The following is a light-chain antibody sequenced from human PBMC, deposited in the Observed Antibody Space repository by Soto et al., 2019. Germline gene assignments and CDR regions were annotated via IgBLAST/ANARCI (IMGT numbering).Light chain of an antibody. CDR2: GTY. V-gene: IGKV3-20*01. J-gene: IGKJ4*01. CDR1: QSVRSSY. CDR3: QQYGNSIT. Sequence: EIVLTQSPGIVSLSPGARATLSCRASQSVRSSYLAWYQQKFCQDPRLLIYGTYIRAAGIPDRFSGSGSGTDFTLTISRLEPEDFALYYCQQYGNSITFGGGTKVEIK.